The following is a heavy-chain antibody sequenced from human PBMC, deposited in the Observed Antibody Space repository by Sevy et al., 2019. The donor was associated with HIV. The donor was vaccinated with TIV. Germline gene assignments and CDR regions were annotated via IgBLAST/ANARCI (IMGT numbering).Heavy chain of an antibody. D-gene: IGHD2-15*01. V-gene: IGHV4-59*01. CDR2: SFYSGIT. Sequence: SETLSLTCSVTGDSISTYYWSWIRQRPGKGLEWIGCSFYSGITKYNPSLKSRVTISVGTSKNQFSLRLSSVTAADTAVYYCARGVVAYYFEYWGQGTLVTVSS. CDR1: GDSISTYY. J-gene: IGHJ4*02. CDR3: ARGVVAYYFEY.